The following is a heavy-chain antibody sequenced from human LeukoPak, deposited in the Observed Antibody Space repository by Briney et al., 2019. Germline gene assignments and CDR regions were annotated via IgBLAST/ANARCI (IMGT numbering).Heavy chain of an antibody. D-gene: IGHD2-2*01. CDR2: IYYSGST. CDR3: ARLVVVPAAIGSDYFDY. Sequence: ASETLSLTCTVSGGSISSSSYYWGWVRQPPGKGLEWIVSIYYSGSTYYNPSLKSRVTISVDTSKNQFSLKLSSVTAADTAVYYCARLVVVPAAIGSDYFDYWGQGTLVTVSS. CDR1: GGSISSSSYY. V-gene: IGHV4-39*01. J-gene: IGHJ4*02.